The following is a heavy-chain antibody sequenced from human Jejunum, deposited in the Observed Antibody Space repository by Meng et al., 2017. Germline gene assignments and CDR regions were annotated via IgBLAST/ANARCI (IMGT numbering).Heavy chain of an antibody. D-gene: IGHD3-10*01. CDR1: GYTFTSYG. V-gene: IGHV1-18*01. CDR2: ISAYNGNT. J-gene: IGHJ4*02. Sequence: QVQLVQSGAEVKKPGASVKVSCKASGYTFTSYGISWVRQAPGQGLEWMGWISAYNGNTNYAQKLQGRVTMTRDTSTSTVNMELSSLKSEDTAVYYCVREFTGGYFDYWGQGTLVTVSS. CDR3: VREFTGGYFDY.